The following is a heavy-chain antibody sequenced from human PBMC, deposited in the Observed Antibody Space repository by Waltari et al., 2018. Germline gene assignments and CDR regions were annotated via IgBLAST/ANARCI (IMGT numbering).Heavy chain of an antibody. CDR3: ANGHSYISNSRHYGPFDL. CDR1: GGTFNNHV. J-gene: IGHJ5*02. V-gene: IGHV1-69*02. D-gene: IGHD3-16*01. Sequence: QVHLLQSGPEVRKPGSSVKVSCQASGGTFNNHVFNWVRQAPGQGLEWMGRIIPILGQTTYSQRFQGRVTMTADKSTKTTYMGLASLRSEDTALYYCANGHSYISNSRHYGPFDLWGQGTLITVSS. CDR2: IIPILGQT.